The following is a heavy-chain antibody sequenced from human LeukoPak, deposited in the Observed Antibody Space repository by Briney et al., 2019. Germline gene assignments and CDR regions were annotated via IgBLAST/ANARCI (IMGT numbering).Heavy chain of an antibody. V-gene: IGHV3-66*02. CDR3: AAYYGSGPRPLDY. CDR1: GFTVSSNY. CDR2: IYSGGST. Sequence: GGSLRLSCAASGFTVSSNYMSWVRQAPGKGLEWVSVIYSGGSTYYADSVKGRFTISRDNSKNTLYLQMNSLRAEDTAVYYCAAYYGSGPRPLDYWGQGTLVTVSS. D-gene: IGHD3-10*01. J-gene: IGHJ4*02.